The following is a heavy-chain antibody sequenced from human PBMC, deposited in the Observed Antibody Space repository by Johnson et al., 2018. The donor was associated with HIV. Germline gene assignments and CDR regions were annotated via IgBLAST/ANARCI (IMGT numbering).Heavy chain of an antibody. CDR1: EFTVSGGY. J-gene: IGHJ3*02. CDR3: ARIDYSNYEEAFDI. CDR2: IYSGGST. V-gene: IGHV3-53*01. D-gene: IGHD4-11*01. Sequence: VQLVESGGGVARPGGSLRLYCAASEFTVSGGYMSWVRQAPGKGLEWVSVIYSGGSTYYADSVKGRFTISRDNSKNTLYLQMNSLRAEDTAVYYCARIDYSNYEEAFDIWGQGTMVTVSS.